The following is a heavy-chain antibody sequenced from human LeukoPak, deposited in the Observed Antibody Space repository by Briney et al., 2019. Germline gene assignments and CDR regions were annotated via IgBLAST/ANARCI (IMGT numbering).Heavy chain of an antibody. CDR2: INPSGGST. V-gene: IGHV1-46*01. CDR3: ARYYYGSGNYRKFDY. Sequence: GASVKVSCKASGYTLTNHYMHWVRQAPGQGLEWMGQINPSGGSTTYAQKFQGRVTMTRDTSTSTVYMELSSLETEDTAVYYCARYYYGSGNYRKFDYWGQGTLVTVSS. J-gene: IGHJ4*02. CDR1: GYTLTNHY. D-gene: IGHD3-10*01.